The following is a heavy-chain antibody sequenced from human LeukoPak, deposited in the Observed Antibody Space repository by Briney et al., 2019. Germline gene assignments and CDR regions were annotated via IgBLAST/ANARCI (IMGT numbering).Heavy chain of an antibody. CDR1: GFTFTTYA. CDR2: ISYDGSDQ. CDR3: ARPHSGTHGTFHI. Sequence: PGGSLRLSCAASGFTFTTYAIHWLRQAPGKGPEWVARISYDGSDQCYADFVKGRFTISRDDPKNTVFLQMNSLRLEDTATYYCARPHSGTHGTFHIWGQGTVVTVSS. V-gene: IGHV3-30*01. J-gene: IGHJ3*02. D-gene: IGHD1-26*01.